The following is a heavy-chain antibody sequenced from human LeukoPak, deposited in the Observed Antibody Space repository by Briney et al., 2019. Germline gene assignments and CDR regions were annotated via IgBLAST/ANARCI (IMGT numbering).Heavy chain of an antibody. J-gene: IGHJ4*02. V-gene: IGHV3-23*01. CDR1: GFTFSSYA. CDR3: ARDLYGDYDLDY. CDR2: ISGSGGST. Sequence: PGGSLRLSCAASGFTFSSYAMSWVRQAPGKGLEWVSAISGSGGSTYYADSVKGRFTISRDNSKNTLYLQMNSLRAEDTAVYYCARDLYGDYDLDYWGQGTLVTVSS. D-gene: IGHD4-17*01.